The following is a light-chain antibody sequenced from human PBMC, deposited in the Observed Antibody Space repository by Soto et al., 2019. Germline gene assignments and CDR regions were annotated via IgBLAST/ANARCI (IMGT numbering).Light chain of an antibody. J-gene: IGLJ1*01. CDR3: QSADSSGTYA. Sequence: SYELPQPPSVSVSPGQTARITCSGDALPKQYAYWYQQKPGQAPVLVIYKDSERPSGIPERFSGSSSGTTVTLTISGVQAEDEADYYCQSADSSGTYAFGTGTKVTVL. CDR1: ALPKQY. V-gene: IGLV3-25*02. CDR2: KDS.